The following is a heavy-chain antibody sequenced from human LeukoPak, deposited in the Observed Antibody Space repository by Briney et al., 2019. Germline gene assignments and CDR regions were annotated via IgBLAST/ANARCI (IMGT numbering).Heavy chain of an antibody. CDR3: VSGYFSLDFDY. CDR1: GGSISSSSYY. D-gene: IGHD3-22*01. J-gene: IGHJ4*02. Sequence: PSETLSLTCTVSGGSISSSSYYWGWIRQPPGKGLEWIGRIYYSGSTYYNPSLKSRVTISVDTSKNQFSLKLSSVTAADTAVYYCVSGYFSLDFDYWGQGTLVTVSS. CDR2: IYYSGST. V-gene: IGHV4-39*01.